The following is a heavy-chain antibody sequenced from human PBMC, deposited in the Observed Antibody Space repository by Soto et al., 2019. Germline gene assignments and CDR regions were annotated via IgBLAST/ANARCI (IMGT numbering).Heavy chain of an antibody. V-gene: IGHV4-4*07. CDR2: VYSSGRA. CDR1: GGSMNGFY. Sequence: KPSETLSLTCTVSGGSMNGFYWNWIRQPAGGGLEWIGRVYSSGRADYIPSLKSRITMSVDTSKNQFYLNLRFVTAADTAVYFCAKDKSGAADICGHGTMVTVSS. D-gene: IGHD7-27*01. J-gene: IGHJ3*02. CDR3: AKDKSGAADI.